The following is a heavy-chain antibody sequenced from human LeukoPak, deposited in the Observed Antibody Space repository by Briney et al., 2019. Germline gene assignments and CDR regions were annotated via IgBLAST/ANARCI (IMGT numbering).Heavy chain of an antibody. CDR3: ASTQTPGYDFWSGYLDY. CDR1: GGSISSYY. CDR2: IYYSGST. D-gene: IGHD3-3*01. V-gene: IGHV4-59*01. Sequence: SETLSLTCTVSGGSISSYYWSWIRQPPGKGLEWIGYIYYSGSTNYNPSLKSRVTISVDTSKNQFSLKLSSVTAADTAVYYCASTQTPGYDFWSGYLDYWGQGTLVTVSS. J-gene: IGHJ4*02.